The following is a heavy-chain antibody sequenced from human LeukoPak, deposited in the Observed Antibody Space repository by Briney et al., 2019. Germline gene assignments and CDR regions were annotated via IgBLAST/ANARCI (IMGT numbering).Heavy chain of an antibody. CDR1: GFTFSDYY. D-gene: IGHD1-26*01. J-gene: IGHJ4*02. Sequence: GGSLRLSCAASGFTFSDYYMSWIRQAPGKGLEWVSYISSSGSTVYYADSVKGRFTISRDNAKKSLYLQMNSLRTEDTAVYYCAKRNSASYSRGFDSWGQGTLVTVSS. CDR3: AKRNSASYSRGFDS. V-gene: IGHV3-11*01. CDR2: ISSSGSTV.